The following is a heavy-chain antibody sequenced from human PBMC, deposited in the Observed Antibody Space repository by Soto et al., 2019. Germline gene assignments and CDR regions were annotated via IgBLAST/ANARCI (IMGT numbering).Heavy chain of an antibody. V-gene: IGHV4-34*01. CDR1: GGSFSGYY. Sequence: QVQLQQWGAGLLKPSETLSLTCAVYGGSFSGYYWSWIRQPPGKGLEWIGEINHSGSTNYNPSLKSRVTISVDTSKNQCSLKLSSVTAADTAVYYCARVSMIVVVINNYFDYWGQGTLVTVSS. D-gene: IGHD3-22*01. CDR2: INHSGST. CDR3: ARVSMIVVVINNYFDY. J-gene: IGHJ4*02.